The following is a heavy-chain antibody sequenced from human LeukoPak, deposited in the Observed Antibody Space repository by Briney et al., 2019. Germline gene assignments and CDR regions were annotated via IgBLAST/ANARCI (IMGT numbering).Heavy chain of an antibody. CDR3: ARDLAWDAFDI. CDR2: IHNSSGSI. CDR1: GFNFTNYN. J-gene: IGHJ3*02. V-gene: IGHV3-21*01. Sequence: WESLRLSCAASGFNFTNYNMNWVRQAPGKGLEWVSSIHNSSGSIYYADSLKGRFTISRDNAKNSLYLQMNSLRAEDTAVYYCARDLAWDAFDIWGQGTMVTVSS.